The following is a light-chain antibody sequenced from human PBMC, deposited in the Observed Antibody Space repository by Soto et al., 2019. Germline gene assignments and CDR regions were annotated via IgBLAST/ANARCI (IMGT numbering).Light chain of an antibody. CDR2: SNN. Sequence: QTVVTQPPSASGTPGQMVTISCSGSSSNIGINYVFWYQHLPGAAPKLLIFSNNQRASGVPDRFSGSKSGTSASLSISGLRSEDKADYYCATWDDSLSGRVFGGGTKLTVL. CDR3: ATWDDSLSGRV. J-gene: IGLJ3*02. CDR1: SSNIGINY. V-gene: IGLV1-47*02.